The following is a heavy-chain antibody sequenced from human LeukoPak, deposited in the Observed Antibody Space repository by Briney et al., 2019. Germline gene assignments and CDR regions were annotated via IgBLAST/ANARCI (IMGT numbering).Heavy chain of an antibody. J-gene: IGHJ4*02. CDR2: DGTNK. V-gene: IGHV3-30*04. Sequence: PGGSLRLSCAASGFTFSVNAMHWVRQAPGKGLEWVAADGTNKYYADSVKGRFTISRGISKNTLSLQMDSLRPEDTAVYYCARQSYATGWLIDSWGQGTLVTVSS. D-gene: IGHD6-19*01. CDR1: GFTFSVNA. CDR3: ARQSYATGWLIDS.